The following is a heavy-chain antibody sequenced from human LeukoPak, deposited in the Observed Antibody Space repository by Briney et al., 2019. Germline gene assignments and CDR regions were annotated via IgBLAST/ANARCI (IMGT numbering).Heavy chain of an antibody. CDR3: ARDSVAQSPYGSGSYN. CDR2: ISSSSSYI. J-gene: IGHJ4*02. D-gene: IGHD3-10*01. V-gene: IGHV3-21*01. CDR1: GFIFSSYS. Sequence: PGGSLRLSCVASGFIFSSYSMNWVRQAPGKGLEWVSSISSSSSYIYYADSVKGRFTISRDNAKNSLYLQMNSLRAEDTAVYYCARDSVAQSPYGSGSYNWGQGTLVTVSS.